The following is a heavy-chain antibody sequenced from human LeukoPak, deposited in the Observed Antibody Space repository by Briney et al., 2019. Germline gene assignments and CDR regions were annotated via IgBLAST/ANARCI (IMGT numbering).Heavy chain of an antibody. D-gene: IGHD3-10*01. CDR2: IRSKAYGGTT. CDR1: GFTFGDYA. V-gene: IGHV3-49*04. J-gene: IGHJ4*02. Sequence: PGRSLRLSCTASGFTFGDYAMSWVRQAPGKGLEWVGFIRSKAYGGTTEYAASVKGRFTISREDSKSIAYLQMNSLKTEDTAVYYCTRDKLMVRGVFYYWGQGTLVTVSS. CDR3: TRDKLMVRGVFYY.